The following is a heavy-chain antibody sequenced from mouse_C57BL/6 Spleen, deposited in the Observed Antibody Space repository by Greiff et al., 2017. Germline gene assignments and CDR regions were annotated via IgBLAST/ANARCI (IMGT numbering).Heavy chain of an antibody. J-gene: IGHJ2*01. V-gene: IGHV7-3*01. D-gene: IGHD2-4*01. Sequence: EVQLVESGGGLVQPGGSLSLSCAASGFTFTAYYMSWVRQPPGKALEWLGFLSNKANGYTTEYSATVKGRFTISRDNSQSILYLQMNALIAEDSATYYCARSTMITAGYFDYWGQGTTLTVSS. CDR3: ARSTMITAGYFDY. CDR1: GFTFTAYY. CDR2: LSNKANGYTT.